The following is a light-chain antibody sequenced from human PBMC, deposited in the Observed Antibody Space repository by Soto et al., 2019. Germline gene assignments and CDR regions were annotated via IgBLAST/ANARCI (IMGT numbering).Light chain of an antibody. V-gene: IGLV2-14*01. CDR1: SSNVGGYNY. CDR3: SSYTSSRAYV. CDR2: EVS. Sequence: QSVLTQPAFVSGYPGQSITISCTGTSSNVGGYNYVSWYQQQSGKAPKLMIHEVSNRPSGVSSRFSGSKSGNTASLTISGLQAEDEADYYCSSYTSSRAYVFGIGTKVTVL. J-gene: IGLJ1*01.